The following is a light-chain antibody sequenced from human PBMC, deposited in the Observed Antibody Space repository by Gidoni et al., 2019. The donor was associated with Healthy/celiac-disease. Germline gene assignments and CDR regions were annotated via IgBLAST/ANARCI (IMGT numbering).Light chain of an antibody. J-gene: IGKJ4*01. Sequence: DIQMTQSPSSLSASVGDRVTITCRASQSISSYLTWYQQKPGKAPKLLIDAASSLQSGVPLRFSGSGSGTDFTLTISSLQPEDFATYYCQQSYSTPLTFGGGTKVEIK. CDR1: QSISSY. CDR2: AAS. CDR3: QQSYSTPLT. V-gene: IGKV1-39*01.